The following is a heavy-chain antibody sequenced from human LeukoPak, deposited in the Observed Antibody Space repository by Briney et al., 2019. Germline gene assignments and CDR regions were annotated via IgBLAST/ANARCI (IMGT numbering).Heavy chain of an antibody. Sequence: GGSLRLSCAASGFTFSSYAMSWVRQAPGKRLEWVSAISGSGGSTYYADSVKGRFTISRDNSKNTLYLQMNSLRAEDTAVYYCAKVFGVLPRAFDIWGQGTMVTVSS. CDR3: AKVFGVLPRAFDI. J-gene: IGHJ3*02. CDR2: ISGSGGST. D-gene: IGHD3-10*01. CDR1: GFTFSSYA. V-gene: IGHV3-23*01.